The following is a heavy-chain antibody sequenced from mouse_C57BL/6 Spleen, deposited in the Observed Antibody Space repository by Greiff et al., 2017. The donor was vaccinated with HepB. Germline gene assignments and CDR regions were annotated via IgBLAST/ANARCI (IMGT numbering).Heavy chain of an antibody. V-gene: IGHV10-1*01. CDR2: IRSKSNNYAT. CDR1: GFSFNTYA. CDR3: VRQDGYYKDWYFDV. D-gene: IGHD2-3*01. Sequence: EVKLMESGGGLVQPKGSLKLSCAASGFSFNTYAMNWVRQAPGKGLEWVARIRSKSNNYATYYADSVKDRFTISRDDSESMLYLQMNNVKTEDTAMYYCVRQDGYYKDWYFDVWGTGTTVTVSS. J-gene: IGHJ1*03.